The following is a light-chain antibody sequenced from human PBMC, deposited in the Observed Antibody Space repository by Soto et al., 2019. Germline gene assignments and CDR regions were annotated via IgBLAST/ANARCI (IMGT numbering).Light chain of an antibody. V-gene: IGKV3-15*01. CDR3: QQYYNWLMYT. CDR1: QSVSSN. J-gene: IGKJ2*01. Sequence: EIVMTQSPATLSVSPGERATLSCRASQSVSSNLAWYQQKPGQAPRLLIYGASTRATGIPARFSGSGSGTEFPLTISSLQSEDFAVYYCQQYYNWLMYTFGQGTKLEIK. CDR2: GAS.